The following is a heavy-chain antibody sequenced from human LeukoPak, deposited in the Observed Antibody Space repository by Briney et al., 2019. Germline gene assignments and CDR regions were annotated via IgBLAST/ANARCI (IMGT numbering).Heavy chain of an antibody. CDR3: ARPGTYYYDSSGLNPPDYYYGMDV. V-gene: IGHV1-69*04. CDR2: IIPIFGIA. D-gene: IGHD3-22*01. J-gene: IGHJ6*02. Sequence: GASVKVSCKASGGTFSSYAISWVRQAPGQGLEWMGRIIPIFGIANYAQKFQGRVTITADKSTSTAYMELSSLRSGDTAVYYCARPGTYYYDSSGLNPPDYYYGMDVWGQGTAVTVSS. CDR1: GGTFSSYA.